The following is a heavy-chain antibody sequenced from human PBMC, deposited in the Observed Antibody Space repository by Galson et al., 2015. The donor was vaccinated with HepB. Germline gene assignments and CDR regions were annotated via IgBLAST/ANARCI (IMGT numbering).Heavy chain of an antibody. V-gene: IGHV3-11*05. Sequence: SLRLSCAASGFTFVDYYMTWIRQPPGKGLEWVSYIASSSGYTNYADSVKGRFTVSRDNAKNSRYLHMNSLRVVDTAVYYCARERADYYDMSGYQDAFDIWGQGTTVTVS. D-gene: IGHD3-9*01. CDR2: IASSSGYT. J-gene: IGHJ3*02. CDR1: GFTFVDYY. CDR3: ARERADYYDMSGYQDAFDI.